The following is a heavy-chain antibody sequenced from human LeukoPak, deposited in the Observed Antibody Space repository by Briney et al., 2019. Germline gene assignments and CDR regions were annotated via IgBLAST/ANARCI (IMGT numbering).Heavy chain of an antibody. J-gene: IGHJ4*02. Sequence: GGSLRLSCAASGFTFSSYAMHWVRQAPGKGLEWVAVISYDGSNKYYADSVKGRFTISRDNSKNTLYLQMNSLRAEDTAVYYCARIALRNIDYWGQGTLVTVSS. CDR1: GFTFSSYA. D-gene: IGHD2-21*01. CDR3: ARIALRNIDY. CDR2: ISYDGSNK. V-gene: IGHV3-30-3*01.